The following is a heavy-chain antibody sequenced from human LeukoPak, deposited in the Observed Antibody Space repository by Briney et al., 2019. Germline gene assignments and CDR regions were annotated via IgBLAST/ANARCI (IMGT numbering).Heavy chain of an antibody. CDR1: GYTFIGYY. J-gene: IGHJ4*02. CDR2: ISPNSSDT. Sequence: ASMKVSCKASGYTFIGYYMHWVRQAPGQGLEWMGWISPNSSDTNYSQKFQDRVTITRDTSITTTYMELSRLRSDDTAVYYCARGVYYGSGSYSDFWGQGTLVTVSS. CDR3: ARGVYYGSGSYSDF. V-gene: IGHV1-2*02. D-gene: IGHD3-10*01.